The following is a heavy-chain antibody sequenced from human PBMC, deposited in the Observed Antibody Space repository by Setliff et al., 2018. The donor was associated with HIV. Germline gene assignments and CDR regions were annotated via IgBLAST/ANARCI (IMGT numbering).Heavy chain of an antibody. J-gene: IGHJ6*02. Sequence: GGSLRLSCAASGFIFSTYAMSWVRQAPGKGLEWVSVISGSGYSTYYADSVRGRFTISRDNSKNTLYLQMNSLRAEDTAVYYCAKLRGDIVVVVAAHRGGYYGMDVWGQGTTVTVSS. CDR3: AKLRGDIVVVVAAHRGGYYGMDV. CDR1: GFIFSTYA. CDR2: ISGSGYST. V-gene: IGHV3-23*01. D-gene: IGHD2-15*01.